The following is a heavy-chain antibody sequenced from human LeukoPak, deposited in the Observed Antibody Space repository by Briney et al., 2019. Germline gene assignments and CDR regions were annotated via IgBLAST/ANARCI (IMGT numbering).Heavy chain of an antibody. V-gene: IGHV3-7*01. J-gene: IGHJ4*02. D-gene: IGHD2-15*01. Sequence: GGSLRLSCAASGFTFSNYWMTWVRQAPGKGLEWVANIKEDGGEKNYVDSLKGRFTISRDNAKNSLYLQMNSLRAEDTAIYYCVTHRCTGGSCYLDYWGQGTLVTVSS. CDR3: VTHRCTGGSCYLDY. CDR2: IKEDGGEK. CDR1: GFTFSNYW.